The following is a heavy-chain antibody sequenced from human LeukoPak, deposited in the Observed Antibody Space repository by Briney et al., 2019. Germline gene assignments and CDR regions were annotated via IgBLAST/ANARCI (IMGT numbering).Heavy chain of an antibody. Sequence: GRSLRLSCAASGFTFSSYGMHWVRQAPGKGLEWVSFMSYDGSYKYYADSVKGRFTISRDTSKNTLYLRMNSVRAEDTAVYYCTKDSSGAIDYWGQGTLVTVSS. CDR1: GFTFSSYG. J-gene: IGHJ4*02. CDR2: MSYDGSYK. D-gene: IGHD6-25*01. CDR3: TKDSSGAIDY. V-gene: IGHV3-30*18.